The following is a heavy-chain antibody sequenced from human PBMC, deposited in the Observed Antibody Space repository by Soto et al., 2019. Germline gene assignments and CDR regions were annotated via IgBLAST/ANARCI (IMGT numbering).Heavy chain of an antibody. D-gene: IGHD2-21*02. V-gene: IGHV1-2*04. Sequence: GASVKVSWKASGYTFTGYHMHWVRQAPGQGHKWMGWINPNSGGTNYAQKFQGWVTMTRDTSISTAYMELSRLRSDDTAVYYCARGRAGGKLAYCGGDCYHYYYYYGMDVWGQGTTVTVS. CDR1: GYTFTGYH. CDR3: ARGRAGGKLAYCGGDCYHYYYYYGMDV. CDR2: INPNSGGT. J-gene: IGHJ6*02.